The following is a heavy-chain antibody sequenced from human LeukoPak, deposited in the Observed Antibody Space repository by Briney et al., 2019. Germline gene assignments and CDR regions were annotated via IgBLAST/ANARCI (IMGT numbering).Heavy chain of an antibody. CDR3: GRGMRDYYGLDY. J-gene: IGHJ4*02. CDR1: GFTFSNFW. V-gene: IGHV3-74*01. Sequence: GGSLRVSCAATGFTFSNFWMHWVRQVPGKGLVWVSHINDYGTTTDYADSVRGRFTISRDNGKNTLCLQMNRLTVEDTAVYYCGRGMRDYYGLDYWGQGILVTVSS. CDR2: INDYGTTT. D-gene: IGHD3-10*01.